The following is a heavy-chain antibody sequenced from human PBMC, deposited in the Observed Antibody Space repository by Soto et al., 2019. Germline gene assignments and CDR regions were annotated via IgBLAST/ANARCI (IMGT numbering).Heavy chain of an antibody. J-gene: IGHJ6*02. CDR3: ARDYRYCSSTSCPSLPGGYASDYGDNPYYYGMDV. CDR1: GGTFSSYA. Sequence: GASVKVSCKASGGTFSSYAISWVRQAPGQGLEWMGGIIPIFGTANYAQKFQGRVTITADESTSTAYMELSSLRFEDTAVYYCARDYRYCSSTSCPSLPGGYASDYGDNPYYYGMDVWGQGTTVTVSS. CDR2: IIPIFGTA. D-gene: IGHD2-2*01. V-gene: IGHV1-69*13.